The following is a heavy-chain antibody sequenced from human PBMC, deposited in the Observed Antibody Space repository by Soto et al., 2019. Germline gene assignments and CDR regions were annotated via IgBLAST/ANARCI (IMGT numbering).Heavy chain of an antibody. Sequence: SETLCVTCTVSGGSISSYYWSWIRQPPGKGLEWIGYIYYSGSTNYNPPLKSRVTISVDTSKNQFSLKLSSVTAADTAVYYCARGRPQKGGYCSSTSCYSYYYYYMDVWGKGTTVTVSS. D-gene: IGHD2-2*01. CDR2: IYYSGST. CDR1: GGSISSYY. CDR3: ARGRPQKGGYCSSTSCYSYYYYYMDV. J-gene: IGHJ6*03. V-gene: IGHV4-59*01.